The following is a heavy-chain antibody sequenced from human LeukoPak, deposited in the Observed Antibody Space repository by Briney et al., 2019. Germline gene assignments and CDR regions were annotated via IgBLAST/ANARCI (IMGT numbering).Heavy chain of an antibody. Sequence: GASVKVSCKASDYTFTSYGISWVRQAPGQGLEWMGWISAYHGHTNYAQKLQGRVTMTTKTSTSTAYMELRSLRSEDTAVYSCEINTCSGGSCYSDYWGQGTLVTVSS. CDR1: DYTFTSYG. V-gene: IGHV1-18*01. CDR3: EINTCSGGSCYSDY. D-gene: IGHD2-15*01. J-gene: IGHJ4*02. CDR2: ISAYHGHT.